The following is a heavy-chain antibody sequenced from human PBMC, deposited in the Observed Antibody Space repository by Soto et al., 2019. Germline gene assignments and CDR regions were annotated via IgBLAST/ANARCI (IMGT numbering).Heavy chain of an antibody. V-gene: IGHV4-59*01. J-gene: IGHJ6*02. Sequence: RSLTCTVSGGSISSYYWSWIRQPPGKGLEWIGYIYYSGSTNYNPSLKSRVTISVDTSKNQFPLKLSSVTAADTAVYYCAGDTAMGYYYYYGMDVWGQGTTVTVSS. CDR1: GGSISSYY. CDR3: AGDTAMGYYYYYGMDV. D-gene: IGHD5-18*01. CDR2: IYYSGST.